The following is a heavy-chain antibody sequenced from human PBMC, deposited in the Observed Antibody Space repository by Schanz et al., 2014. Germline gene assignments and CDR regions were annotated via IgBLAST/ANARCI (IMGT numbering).Heavy chain of an antibody. CDR1: GITFSSHS. Sequence: EMQLLESGGGLAQPGGSLRLSCAASGITFSSHSFNWVRQAPGKGLEWVSGITGASDHIDYAESVKGRFTISRDNSKSTLYLQMNSLRAEDTAVYYCARAGYDADNWFDPWGQGTLVTVSS. V-gene: IGHV3-23*01. D-gene: IGHD2-2*01. J-gene: IGHJ5*02. CDR3: ARAGYDADNWFDP. CDR2: ITGASDHI.